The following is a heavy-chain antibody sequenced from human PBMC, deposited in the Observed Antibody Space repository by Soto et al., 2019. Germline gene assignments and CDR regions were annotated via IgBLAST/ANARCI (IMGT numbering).Heavy chain of an antibody. CDR1: GFTFTNYW. D-gene: IGHD4-17*01. J-gene: IGHJ4*02. CDR3: ARLLLTTSFFDL. V-gene: IGHV5-51*01. Sequence: GESLKISCRGSGFTFTNYWIAWVRQMPGKGLEWVAIVWPGDSDVRYSPSFQGQVTISADKSISAAYLQWSTLKASDTAVYFCARLLLTTSFFDLWGQGTLVTVSS. CDR2: VWPGDSDV.